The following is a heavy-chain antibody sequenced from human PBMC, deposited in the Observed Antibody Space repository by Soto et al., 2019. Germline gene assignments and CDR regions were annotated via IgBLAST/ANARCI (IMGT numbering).Heavy chain of an antibody. CDR3: ASNPYCFCTGFYYNDD. Sequence: EVQLVESGGGLVQPGESLRLSCAASEFSVSTNYISWDRQAPGKGLEWVSVIYASGTTYYADSVRGRFTISRDNSKNTMHLQMNSLRVEDTAVYYWASNPYCFCTGFYYNDDWGQGTLVTVYS. V-gene: IGHV3-66*01. CDR2: IYASGTT. CDR1: EFSVSTNY. D-gene: IGHD2-2*01. J-gene: IGHJ4*02.